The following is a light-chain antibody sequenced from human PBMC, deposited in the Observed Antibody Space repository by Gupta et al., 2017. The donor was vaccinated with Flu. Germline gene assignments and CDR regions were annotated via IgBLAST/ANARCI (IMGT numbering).Light chain of an antibody. CDR3: QQAHIYPLT. J-gene: IGKJ4*01. CDR2: SIS. Sequence: LVWYQQKPGKAPKLLSRSISTLQTGVPPRFSGSGSDTDFTLTISSLQPEEFATYFCQQAHIYPLTFGGGTTVES. V-gene: IGKV1D-12*01.